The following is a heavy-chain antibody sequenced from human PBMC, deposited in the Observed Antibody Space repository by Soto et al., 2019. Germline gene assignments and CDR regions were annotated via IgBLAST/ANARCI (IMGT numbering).Heavy chain of an antibody. D-gene: IGHD1-26*01. CDR3: ASGVGATKYFDH. CDR2: IIPMLGMA. J-gene: IGHJ5*02. V-gene: IGHV1-69*02. Sequence: ASVKVSCKASGITFSSYTISWVRQAPGQGLEWMGKIIPMLGMADYAQRFQGRVTITADKSTDTVYMEMSSLRSEDTAVYYCASGVGATKYFDHWG. CDR1: GITFSSYT.